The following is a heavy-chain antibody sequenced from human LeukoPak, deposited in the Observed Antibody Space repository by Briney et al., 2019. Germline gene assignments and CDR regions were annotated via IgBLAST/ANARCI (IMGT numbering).Heavy chain of an antibody. CDR2: ISSSSSTI. CDR1: GFTFSSYS. Sequence: GGSLRLSCAASGFTFSSYSMNWVRQAPGKGLEWVSYISSSSSTIYYADSVKGRFTISRDNAKNSLYLQMNSLRAEDTAVYYCARDKDGIWSGYRGIDYWGQGTLVTVSS. J-gene: IGHJ4*02. D-gene: IGHD3-3*01. CDR3: ARDKDGIWSGYRGIDY. V-gene: IGHV3-48*04.